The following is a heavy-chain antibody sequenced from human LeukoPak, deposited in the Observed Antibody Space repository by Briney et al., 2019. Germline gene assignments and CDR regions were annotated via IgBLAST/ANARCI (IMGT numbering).Heavy chain of an antibody. CDR3: ARARRWSIAAFWLMDV. CDR1: GYTFTGYY. D-gene: IGHD6-6*01. J-gene: IGHJ6*03. V-gene: IGHV1-2*02. CDR2: INPNSGGT. Sequence: ASVKVSCKASGYTFTGYYMHWVRQAPGQGLEWMGWINPNSGGTNYAQKFQGRVTMTRDTSISTAYMELSRLRSDDTAVYYCARARRWSIAAFWLMDVWGKGTTVTVSS.